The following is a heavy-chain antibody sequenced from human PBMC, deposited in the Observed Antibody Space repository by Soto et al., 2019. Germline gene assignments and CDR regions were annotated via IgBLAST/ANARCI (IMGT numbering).Heavy chain of an antibody. CDR2: IYYSGST. D-gene: IGHD1-26*01. CDR1: GGSVSSGSYY. J-gene: IGHJ4*02. Sequence: QVQLQESGPGLVKPSETLSLTCTVSGGSVSSGSYYWSWIRQPPGKGLEWIGYIYYSGSTNYNPSLTSRVTISVDTSKNQFSLKLSSVTAADTAVYYCARDWSYVDFDYWGQGTLVTVSS. CDR3: ARDWSYVDFDY. V-gene: IGHV4-61*01.